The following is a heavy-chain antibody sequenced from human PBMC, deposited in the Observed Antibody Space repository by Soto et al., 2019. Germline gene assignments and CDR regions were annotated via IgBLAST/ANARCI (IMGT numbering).Heavy chain of an antibody. CDR2: IDPSDSYT. CDR3: ASSSLYGMDV. CDR1: GYRFISYW. V-gene: IGHV5-10-1*01. Sequence: PGESLKISCKGSGYRFISYWIIWVRQMPGKGLEWMGRIDPSDSYTNYSPSFRGHVTISADNSISTAYLQWSSLKASDTATYYCASSSLYGMDVWGQGTTVTVSS. J-gene: IGHJ6*02.